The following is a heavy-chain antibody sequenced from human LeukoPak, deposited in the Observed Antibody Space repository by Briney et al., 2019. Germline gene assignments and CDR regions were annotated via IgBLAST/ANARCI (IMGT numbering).Heavy chain of an antibody. V-gene: IGHV3-23*01. D-gene: IGHD3-10*01. CDR2: ISGSGGST. J-gene: IGHJ4*02. CDR1: GFTFSSYA. CDR3: AKDTGYYGSGSPYYFDY. Sequence: GGSLRLSCAASGFTFSSYAMSWVHQAPGKGLEWVSAISGSGGSTYYADSVKGRFTISRDNSKNTLYLQMNSLRAEDTAVYYCAKDTGYYGSGSPYYFDYWGQGTLVTVSS.